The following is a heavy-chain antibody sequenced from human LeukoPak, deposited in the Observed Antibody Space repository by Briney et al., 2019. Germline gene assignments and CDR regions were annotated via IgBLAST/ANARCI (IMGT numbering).Heavy chain of an antibody. V-gene: IGHV3-30*18. CDR2: ISYDGSNK. CDR3: AKDYYDSSGYYVSYFDY. D-gene: IGHD3-22*01. Sequence: GRSLRLSCAASGFTFSSYGMHWVRQAPGKGLEWVAVISYDGSNKYYADSVKGRFTTSRDNSKNPLYLQMSSLRAEDTAVYYCAKDYYDSSGYYVSYFDYWGQGTLVTVSS. CDR1: GFTFSSYG. J-gene: IGHJ4*02.